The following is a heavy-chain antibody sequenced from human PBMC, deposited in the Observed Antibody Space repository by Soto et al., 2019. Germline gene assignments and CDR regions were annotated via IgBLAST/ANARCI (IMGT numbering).Heavy chain of an antibody. CDR2: ISNDGSNT. V-gene: IGHV3-30*18. J-gene: IGHJ4*02. CDR1: GFTFSFYD. D-gene: IGHD3-10*01. Sequence: QEQLVESGGGVVQPGRSLTLSCTGTGFTFSFYDMHWVRQAPGKGLEWVALISNDGSNTCYADSVKGRFTISRDNSKNTLYLQTNSLRPEDTAVFYCVKGRGGSAEFDSWGQGTLVTVSS. CDR3: VKGRGGSAEFDS.